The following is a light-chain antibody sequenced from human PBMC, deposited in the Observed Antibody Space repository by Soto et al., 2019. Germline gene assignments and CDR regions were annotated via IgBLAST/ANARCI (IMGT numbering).Light chain of an antibody. CDR3: QQRSNWLFT. V-gene: IGKV3-11*01. CDR1: SSVNCY. J-gene: IGKJ3*01. CDR2: DAS. Sequence: PGERATPSSRALSSVNCYLAWHRQQWGQSPSLRICDASNRAIGIPARFSGSGSGTDFTLSISSLEPEDFAVYYCQQRSNWLFTFGPGTKVD.